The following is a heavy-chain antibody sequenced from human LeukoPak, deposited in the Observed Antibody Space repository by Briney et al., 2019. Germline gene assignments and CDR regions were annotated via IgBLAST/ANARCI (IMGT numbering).Heavy chain of an antibody. Sequence: SETLSLTCAVYGGSFSGYYWSWIRQPPGKGLEWIGEINHSGSTNYNPSLKSRVTISVDTSKNQFSLKLSSVTAADTAVYYCARTVARYCSGGSCYSYYYYCYYMDVWGKGTTVTVSS. J-gene: IGHJ6*03. CDR1: GGSFSGYY. D-gene: IGHD2-15*01. CDR3: ARTVARYCSGGSCYSYYYYCYYMDV. CDR2: INHSGST. V-gene: IGHV4-34*01.